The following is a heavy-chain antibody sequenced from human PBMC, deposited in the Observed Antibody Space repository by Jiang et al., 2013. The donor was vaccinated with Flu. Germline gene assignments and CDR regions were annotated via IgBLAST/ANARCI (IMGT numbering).Heavy chain of an antibody. CDR3: AKPRHHCSSTSCLPSFDY. CDR1: SSYA. D-gene: IGHD2-2*01. CDR2: IIPIFGTA. V-gene: IGHV1-69*01. J-gene: IGHJ4*02. Sequence: SSYAISWVRQAPGQGLEWMGGIIPIFGTANYAQKFQGRVTITADESTSTAYMELSSLRSEDTAVYYCAKPRHHCSSTSCLPSFDYWGQGTLVTVSS.